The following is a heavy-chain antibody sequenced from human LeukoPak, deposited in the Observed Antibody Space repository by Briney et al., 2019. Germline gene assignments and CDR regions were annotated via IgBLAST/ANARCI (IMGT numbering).Heavy chain of an antibody. J-gene: IGHJ4*02. CDR1: AISYSSYA. CDR3: ARRSHYYDSSGYLEF. CDR2: ISGSGSGT. Sequence: GGSLRLSCAASAISYSSYAMSWGRQAPGKGLEWVSGISGSGSGTYYADSVKGRFTISRDNSKNTLFLQVNTLTADDTAVNYCARRSHYYDSSGYLEFWGQGTLVTVSS. V-gene: IGHV3-23*01. D-gene: IGHD3-22*01.